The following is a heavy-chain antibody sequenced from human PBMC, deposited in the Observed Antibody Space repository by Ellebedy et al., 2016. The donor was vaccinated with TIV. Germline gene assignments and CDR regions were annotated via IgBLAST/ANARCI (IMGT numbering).Heavy chain of an antibody. Sequence: GGSLRLXXAASGFTFSGYWMSWVRQAPGKGLEWVANINQVGSEKYYADSVKGRFTISRDNAKESLYLQMNSLRAEDTAVYYCTKGAGYGGDYWGQGTLVTVSS. CDR1: GFTFSGYW. CDR2: INQVGSEK. J-gene: IGHJ4*02. V-gene: IGHV3-7*01. CDR3: TKGAGYGGDY. D-gene: IGHD4-23*01.